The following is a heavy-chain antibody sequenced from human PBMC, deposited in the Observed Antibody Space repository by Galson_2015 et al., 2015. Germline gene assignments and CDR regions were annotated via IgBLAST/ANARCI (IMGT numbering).Heavy chain of an antibody. CDR1: GFSFDDYA. CDR2: ISWDGATI. V-gene: IGHV3-9*01. Sequence: SLRLSCAASGFSFDDYAMHWVRHTPGKGLEWVSGISWDGATIGYGDSLKGRFTISRDNAKNTLFLQMNSLRLEDTALYYCAKANTAMIWGEAFDYWGQGILVTVSS. D-gene: IGHD5-18*01. J-gene: IGHJ4*02. CDR3: AKANTAMIWGEAFDY.